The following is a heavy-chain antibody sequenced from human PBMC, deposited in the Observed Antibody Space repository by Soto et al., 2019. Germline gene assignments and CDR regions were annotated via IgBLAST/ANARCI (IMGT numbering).Heavy chain of an antibody. CDR1: GFTFSTYV. CDR2: ISGNADGI. D-gene: IGHD1-26*01. V-gene: IGHV3-64*07. Sequence: EVQLVESGGGLVQPGGSLRLSCAASGFTFSTYVMHWVRQAPGKGLEYVSAISGNADGIYYADSVKGRFTISRDNSKNTLFLQMGSLRADDMAIYYCATGSQWELLSWSRGTLVTVSS. CDR3: ATGSQWELLS. J-gene: IGHJ5*02.